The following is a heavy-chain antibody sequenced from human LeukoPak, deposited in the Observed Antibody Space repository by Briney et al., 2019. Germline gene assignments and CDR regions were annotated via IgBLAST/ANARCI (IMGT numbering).Heavy chain of an antibody. CDR2: ISGSGGST. V-gene: IGHV3-23*01. D-gene: IGHD6-19*01. CDR1: GLTFSSYA. Sequence: GGSLRLSCAASGLTFSSYAMSWVRQAPGKGLEWVSAISGSGGSTHYADSVKGRFTISRDNSKNTLYLQMNSLRAEDTAVYYCAKGSGWYDTPFDYWGQGTLVTVSS. J-gene: IGHJ4*02. CDR3: AKGSGWYDTPFDY.